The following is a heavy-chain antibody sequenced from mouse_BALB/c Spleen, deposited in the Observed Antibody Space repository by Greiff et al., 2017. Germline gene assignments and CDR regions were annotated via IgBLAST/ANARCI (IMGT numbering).Heavy chain of an antibody. V-gene: IGHV14-1*02. CDR2: IDPENGNT. J-gene: IGHJ3*01. CDR1: GFNIKDYY. D-gene: IGHD2-3*01. CDR3: ASPDGYPWFAY. Sequence: EVKLMESGAELVRPGALVKLSCKASGFNIKDYYMHWVKQRPEQGLEWIGWIDPENGNTIYDPKFQGKASITADTSSNTAYLQLSSLTSEDTAVYYFASPDGYPWFAYWGQGTLVTVSA.